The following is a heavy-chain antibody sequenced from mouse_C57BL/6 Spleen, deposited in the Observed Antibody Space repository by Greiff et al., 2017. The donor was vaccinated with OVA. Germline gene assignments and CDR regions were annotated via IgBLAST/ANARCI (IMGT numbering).Heavy chain of an antibody. Sequence: VQLQESGPELVKPGASVKISCKASGYSFTSYYIHWVKQRPGQGLEWIGWIYPGSGNTKYNEKFKGKATLTADTSSSTAYMQLSSLTSEDSAVYYCAREGSPGNFDYWGQGTTLTVSS. D-gene: IGHD6-1*01. CDR1: GYSFTSYY. V-gene: IGHV1-66*01. J-gene: IGHJ2*01. CDR3: AREGSPGNFDY. CDR2: IYPGSGNT.